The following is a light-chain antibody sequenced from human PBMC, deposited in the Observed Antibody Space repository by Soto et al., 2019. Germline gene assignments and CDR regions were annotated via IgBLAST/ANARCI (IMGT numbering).Light chain of an antibody. V-gene: IGKV4-1*01. Sequence: DIVMTQSPDSLAVSLGERATINCKSSQTILYSSNNKNCIAWYQQKAGQPPRLLIYWASTRQYGVPERFSGSGSGTDFPLTISSLQAEDVAVYYCQQYYTTPLTFGGGTKVEIK. J-gene: IGKJ4*01. CDR3: QQYYTTPLT. CDR2: WAS. CDR1: QTILYSSNNKNC.